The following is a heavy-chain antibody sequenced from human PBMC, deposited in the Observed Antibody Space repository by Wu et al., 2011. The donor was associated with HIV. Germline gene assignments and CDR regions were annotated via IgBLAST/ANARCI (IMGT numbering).Heavy chain of an antibody. D-gene: IGHD6-19*01. CDR3: ATNRAVAGTGGNWFDP. V-gene: IGHV1-18*01. Sequence: QVQLVQSGAEVKKPGASVRVSCKASGRGFPTSIVTWVRQAPGQGLEWLGWINGYNGNSRYRQNFQDRVSMSTDSATTTAYMELRSLKSDDTAVYYCATNRAVAGTGGNWFDPWGQGTLVTVSS. CDR1: GRGFPTSI. CDR2: INGYNGNS. J-gene: IGHJ5*02.